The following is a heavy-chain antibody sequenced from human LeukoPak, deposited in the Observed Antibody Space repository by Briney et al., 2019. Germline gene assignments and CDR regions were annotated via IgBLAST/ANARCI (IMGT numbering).Heavy chain of an antibody. D-gene: IGHD3-22*01. CDR1: GFTLSSYA. Sequence: GGSLRLSCAASGFTLSSYAMSWVRQAPGKGLEWVSAISDSGNTYHADSVKGRFTISRDSSKNTLFLQMNRLRPEDAAVYYCARRGLYDSSGYYYGYYYYYMDVWGKGTTVTVSS. CDR2: ISDSGNT. CDR3: ARRGLYDSSGYYYGYYYYYMDV. V-gene: IGHV3-23*01. J-gene: IGHJ6*03.